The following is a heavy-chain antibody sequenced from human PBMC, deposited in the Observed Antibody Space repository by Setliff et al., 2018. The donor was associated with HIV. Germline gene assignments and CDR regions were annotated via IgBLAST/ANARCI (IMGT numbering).Heavy chain of an antibody. CDR1: GGSISSGIYY. D-gene: IGHD3-22*01. V-gene: IGHV4-39*01. J-gene: IGHJ4*02. CDR3: ARHFEGYYYDTSGYYY. CDR2: VDYSVSS. Sequence: TLSLTCTVSGGSISSGIYYWGWIRQAPGMGLEWIGSVDYSVSSRYNPSLKSRVTISVDTSKNQFSLKLSSVTAADTAVYFCARHFEGYYYDTSGYYYWGQGTLVTVSS.